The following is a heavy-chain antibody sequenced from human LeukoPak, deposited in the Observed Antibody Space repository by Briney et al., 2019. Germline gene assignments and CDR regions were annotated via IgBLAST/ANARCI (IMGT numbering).Heavy chain of an antibody. CDR2: IYPSDSDT. D-gene: IGHD6-19*01. Sequence: GESLKISCKGIGYSFSTYWIGWVRQLPGKGLEWMGIIYPSDSDTTSSPSFQGQVTISADKSIDTAYLQWSSLKASDTAIYYCARHFGPLAAPVAAIDHWGQGTLVTVSS. CDR1: GYSFSTYW. V-gene: IGHV5-51*01. J-gene: IGHJ4*02. CDR3: ARHFGPLAAPVAAIDH.